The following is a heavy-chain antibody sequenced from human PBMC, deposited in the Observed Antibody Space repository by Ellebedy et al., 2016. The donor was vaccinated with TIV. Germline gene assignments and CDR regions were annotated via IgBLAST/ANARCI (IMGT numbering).Heavy chain of an antibody. D-gene: IGHD1-26*01. V-gene: IGHV1-58*02. CDR2: IVVGSGNT. J-gene: IGHJ4*02. CDR1: GFTFTSSA. Sequence: AASVKVSCKASGFTFTSSAMQWVRQARGQRLEWIGWIVVGSGNTNYAQKFQERVTITRDMSTSTAYMELSSLRSEDTAVYYCARWGGSSGRFQGPYDYWGQGTLVAVSS. CDR3: ARWGGSSGRFQGPYDY.